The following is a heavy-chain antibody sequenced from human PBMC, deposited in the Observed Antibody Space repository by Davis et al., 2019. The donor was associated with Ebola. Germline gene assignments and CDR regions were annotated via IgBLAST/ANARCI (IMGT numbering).Heavy chain of an antibody. CDR3: ARKQSVAAAADY. CDR2: ISYDGSNK. CDR1: GFTFSSYG. V-gene: IGHV3-30*03. Sequence: GESLKISCAASGFTFSSYGMHWVRQAPGKGLEWVAVISYDGSNKYYADSVKGRFTISRDNSKNTLYLQMNSLRAEDTAVYYCARKQSVAAAADYWGQGTLVTVSS. D-gene: IGHD6-25*01. J-gene: IGHJ4*02.